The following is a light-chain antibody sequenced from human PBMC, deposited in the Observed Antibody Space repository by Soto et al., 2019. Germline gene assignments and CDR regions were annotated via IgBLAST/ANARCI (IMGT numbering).Light chain of an antibody. CDR2: KSS. V-gene: IGKV1-5*03. CDR3: QQYNTYLYT. J-gene: IGKJ2*01. CDR1: QTINTW. Sequence: DIQMTQSTSTLSASVGDRVTITCRASQTINTWLAWYQQKPGKAPKLLIYKSSSLESGVPSRFSGSGSGTEFTLTISSLQPDDFATYFCQQYNTYLYTFGQGTKLEI.